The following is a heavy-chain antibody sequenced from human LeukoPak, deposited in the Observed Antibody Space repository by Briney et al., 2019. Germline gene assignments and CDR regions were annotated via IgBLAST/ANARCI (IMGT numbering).Heavy chain of an antibody. CDR3: ARSLPNKWLRGRNWFDP. J-gene: IGHJ5*02. V-gene: IGHV4-34*01. CDR2: INHSGST. Sequence: SETLSLTCAVYGGSFSGYYWSWIRQPPGKGLEWIGEINHSGSTNYNPSLKSRVTISVDTSKNQFSLKLSSVTAADTAVYYCARSLPNKWLRGRNWFDPWGQGTLVTVSS. D-gene: IGHD5-12*01. CDR1: GGSFSGYY.